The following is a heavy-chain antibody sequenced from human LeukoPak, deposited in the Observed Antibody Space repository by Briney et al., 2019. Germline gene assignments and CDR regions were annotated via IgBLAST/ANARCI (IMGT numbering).Heavy chain of an antibody. CDR3: GLGQYGPVMDV. J-gene: IGHJ6*03. CDR2: IYSGGST. D-gene: IGHD3-10*01. Sequence: PGGSQRLSCAASGFTVSSNYMSWVRQAPGKGLEWVSVIYSGGSTYYADSVKGRFTISRDNSKNTLYLQMNSLRAEDTAVYYCGLGQYGPVMDVWGKGTTVTVSS. CDR1: GFTVSSNY. V-gene: IGHV3-66*02.